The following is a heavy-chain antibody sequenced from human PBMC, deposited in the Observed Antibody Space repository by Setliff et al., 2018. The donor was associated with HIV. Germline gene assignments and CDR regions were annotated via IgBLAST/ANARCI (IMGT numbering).Heavy chain of an antibody. J-gene: IGHJ3*02. CDR1: GYSFTNKW. Sequence: GESLKISCVASGYSFTNKWIGWVRQTPGKGLEWMGIIYPGDSQTKYNPSFQGQVTISVDKSLRTAYLQWSSLKTSDTAFYFCARQRVVATTKLDAFDIWGQGTMVTVSS. V-gene: IGHV5-51*01. CDR3: ARQRVVATTKLDAFDI. D-gene: IGHD2-15*01. CDR2: IYPGDSQT.